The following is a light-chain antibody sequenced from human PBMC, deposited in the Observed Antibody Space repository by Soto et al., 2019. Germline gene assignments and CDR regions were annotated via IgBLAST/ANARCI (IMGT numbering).Light chain of an antibody. V-gene: IGKV3-20*01. J-gene: IGKJ1*01. Sequence: EIVLTQSPGTLSLSPGERATLSCRASQSVSSSYLAWYQQKPGQAPRLLIYGASRRATGIPDRFSGSGSGTDFTLTISRLEPEDFALYYCQQYGSSSWTFGRGTKVEIK. CDR1: QSVSSSY. CDR2: GAS. CDR3: QQYGSSSWT.